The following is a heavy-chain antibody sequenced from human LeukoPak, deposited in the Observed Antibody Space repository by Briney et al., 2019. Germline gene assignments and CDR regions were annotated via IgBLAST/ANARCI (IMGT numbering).Heavy chain of an antibody. CDR1: GSTFSNAW. J-gene: IGHJ4*02. CDR3: TTDYYGSGSYYVFDY. CDR2: IKSKTDGRTT. V-gene: IGHV3-15*01. D-gene: IGHD3-10*01. Sequence: GGSLRLSCAASGSTFSNAWMSWVRQAPGKGLEWVGRIKSKTDGRTTDYAAPVKGRFTISRDDSKNTLYLQMNSLKTEDTAVYYCTTDYYGSGSYYVFDYWGQGTLVTVSS.